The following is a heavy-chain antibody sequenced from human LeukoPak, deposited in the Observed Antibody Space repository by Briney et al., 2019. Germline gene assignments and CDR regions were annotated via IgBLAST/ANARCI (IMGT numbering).Heavy chain of an antibody. CDR1: GFTFSNYA. Sequence: PSGGSLRLSCAASGFTFSNYAMSWVRQTPGKGLEWVSTISNSDAKTYYADSVKGRFTISRDNSKNTLYLQMNSLRAEDTAVYYCAKDPRVATIGYWGQGTLVTVSS. D-gene: IGHD5-12*01. CDR2: ISNSDAKT. V-gene: IGHV3-23*01. CDR3: AKDPRVATIGY. J-gene: IGHJ4*02.